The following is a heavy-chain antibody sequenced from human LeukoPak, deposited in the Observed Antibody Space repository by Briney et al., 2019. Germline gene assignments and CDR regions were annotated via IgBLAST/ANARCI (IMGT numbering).Heavy chain of an antibody. V-gene: IGHV3-20*04. J-gene: IGHJ4*02. CDR2: INWNGGST. Sequence: GGSLRLSCAASGSTFDDYGMSWVRQAPGKGLEWVSGINWNGGSTGYADSVKGRFTISRDNAKNSLYLQMNSLRAEDTALYYCAREGYDVLRFLEWLRGLDYWGQGTLVTVSS. CDR1: GSTFDDYG. CDR3: AREGYDVLRFLEWLRGLDY. D-gene: IGHD3-3*01.